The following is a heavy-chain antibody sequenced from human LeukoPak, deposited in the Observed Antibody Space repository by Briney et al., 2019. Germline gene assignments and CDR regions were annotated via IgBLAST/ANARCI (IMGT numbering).Heavy chain of an antibody. CDR3: AKDPTAGYSIIYYFDY. V-gene: IGHV3-23*01. D-gene: IGHD6-13*01. J-gene: IGHJ4*02. CDR2: ISGSGGST. Sequence: GGSLRLSCAASGFTFSSYAMSGVRQAPGKGLEGVSAISGSGGSTYYADSVKGRFTISRDNSKNTLYLQMNSLRAEDTAVYYCAKDPTAGYSIIYYFDYWGQGTLVTVSS. CDR1: GFTFSSYA.